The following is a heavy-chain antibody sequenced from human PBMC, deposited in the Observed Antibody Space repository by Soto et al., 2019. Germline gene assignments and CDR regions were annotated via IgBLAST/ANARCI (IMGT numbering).Heavy chain of an antibody. CDR1: GYTFTSYG. CDR2: ISAYNGNT. CDR3: ARDLESSGYYCIGY. Sequence: ASVKVSCKASGYTFTSYGISWVRQAPGQGLEWMGWISAYNGNTNYAQKLQGRVTMTTDTSTSTAYMELRSLRSDDTAVYYCARDLESSGYYCIGYWGQGTLVTVSS. J-gene: IGHJ4*02. V-gene: IGHV1-18*01. D-gene: IGHD3-22*01.